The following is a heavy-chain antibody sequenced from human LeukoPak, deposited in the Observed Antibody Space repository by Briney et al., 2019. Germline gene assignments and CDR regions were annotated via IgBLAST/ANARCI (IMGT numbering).Heavy chain of an antibody. V-gene: IGHV4-34*01. CDR2: INESGSI. CDR3: ARGQYCSSTACYSAGRYFDY. J-gene: IGHJ4*02. D-gene: IGHD2-2*01. Sequence: SETLSLTCGVSGGSFGNYYWTWIRQSPEKGLEWIGEINESGSINYAPTLKSRVTMLVDTSKKHFSLNLTSVTAADTAVYYCARGQYCSSTACYSAGRYFDYWGQGTLVAVST. CDR1: GGSFGNYY.